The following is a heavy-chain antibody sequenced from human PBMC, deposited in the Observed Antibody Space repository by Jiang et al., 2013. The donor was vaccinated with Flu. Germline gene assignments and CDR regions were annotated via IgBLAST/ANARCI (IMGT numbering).Heavy chain of an antibody. Sequence: LLKPSETLSLTCTVSGGSISSYYWSWIRQPPGKGLEWIGYIYYSGSTNYNPSLKSRVTISVDTSKNQFSLKLSSVTAADTAVYYCARRTTVVTGFDYWGQGTLVTVSS. CDR1: GGSISSYY. CDR2: IYYSGST. D-gene: IGHD4-23*01. CDR3: ARRTTVVTGFDY. V-gene: IGHV4-59*01. J-gene: IGHJ4*02.